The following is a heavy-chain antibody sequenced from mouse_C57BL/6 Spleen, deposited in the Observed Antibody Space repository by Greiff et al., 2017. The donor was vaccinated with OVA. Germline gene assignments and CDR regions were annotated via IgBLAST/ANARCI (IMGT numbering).Heavy chain of an antibody. CDR2: IDPSDSYT. J-gene: IGHJ2*01. D-gene: IGHD4-1*01. CDR1: GYTFTSYW. CDR3: ARGWGELGRDY. Sequence: QVQLQQPGAELVMPGASVKLSCKASGYTFTSYWMHWVKQRPGQGLEWIGEIDPSDSYTNYNQKFKGKSTMTVDKSSSTAYMQLSSLTSEDSAVYYCARGWGELGRDYWGQGTTLTVSS. V-gene: IGHV1-69*01.